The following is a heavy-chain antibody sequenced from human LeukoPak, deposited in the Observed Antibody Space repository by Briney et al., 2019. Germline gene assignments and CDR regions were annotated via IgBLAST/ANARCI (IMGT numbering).Heavy chain of an antibody. D-gene: IGHD6-19*01. CDR2: INAGNGNT. CDR3: AGGSSGWFDYFDY. CDR1: GYTFTSYA. J-gene: IGHJ4*02. Sequence: ASVTVSCTASGYTFTSYAMHWVRQAPGQRLEWMGWINAGNGNTKYSQKFQGRVTITRDTSASTAYMELSSLRSEDTAVFYCAGGSSGWFDYFDYWGQGTLVTVSS. V-gene: IGHV1-3*01.